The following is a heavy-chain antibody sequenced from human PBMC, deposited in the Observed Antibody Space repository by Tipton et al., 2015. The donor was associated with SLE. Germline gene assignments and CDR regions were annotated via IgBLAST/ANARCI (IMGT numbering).Heavy chain of an antibody. Sequence: RSLRLSCAASGFTFSSYGMHWVRQAPGKGLEWLALISYDDINTYYAESVKGRFTISRDNSKNTLYLQMTSLRVEDTAVYYCAKDLIADYNYDSGALVFDYWGQGTLVTVSS. CDR3: AKDLIADYNYDSGALVFDY. J-gene: IGHJ4*02. D-gene: IGHD3-22*01. V-gene: IGHV3-30*18. CDR1: GFTFSSYG. CDR2: ISYDDINT.